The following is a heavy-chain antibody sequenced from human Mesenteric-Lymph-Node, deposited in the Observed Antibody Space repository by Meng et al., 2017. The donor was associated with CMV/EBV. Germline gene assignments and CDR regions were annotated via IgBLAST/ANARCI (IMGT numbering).Heavy chain of an antibody. CDR3: ASTTSTHWYFDS. Sequence: GGSLRLSCAASGFTFSSYAMSWVRQAPGKGLEWVSAISGSGGSTYYADSVKGRFTISGDNSMGTLHLQMNSLSADDTAVYYCASTTSTHWYFDSWGQGTLVTVSS. V-gene: IGHV3-23*01. J-gene: IGHJ4*02. D-gene: IGHD2-2*01. CDR1: GFTFSSYA. CDR2: ISGSGGST.